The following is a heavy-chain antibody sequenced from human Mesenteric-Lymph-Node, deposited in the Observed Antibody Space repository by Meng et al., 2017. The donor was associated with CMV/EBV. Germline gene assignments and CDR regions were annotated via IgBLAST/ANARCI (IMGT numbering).Heavy chain of an antibody. CDR2: VSASGATT. V-gene: IGHV3-23*01. CDR3: AKALLCSGLYGYDS. D-gene: IGHD6-19*01. CDR1: GFNFNTYA. Sequence: GGSLRLSCMASGFNFNTYAMTWVRQAPGKGLEWVSGVSASGATTYYPDSMRGRFTISRDNSINMLYLQVNSLRTDGTALYFCAKALLCSGLYGYDSWGQGTLVTVSS. J-gene: IGHJ4*02.